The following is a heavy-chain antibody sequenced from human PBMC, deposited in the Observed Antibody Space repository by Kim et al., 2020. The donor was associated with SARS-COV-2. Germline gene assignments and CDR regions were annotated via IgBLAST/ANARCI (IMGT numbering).Heavy chain of an antibody. CDR1: GYTFTDYY. D-gene: IGHD6-19*01. V-gene: IGHV1-2*02. CDR2: INPNTGGT. Sequence: ASVKVSCKASGYTFTDYYIYWVRQAPGQGLEWVGWINPNTGGTSYAQRFQGRVTMTRDPSSSTAYMELSSLRSDDTALYFCARARYNSGWHPFDRWGQGT. CDR3: ARARYNSGWHPFDR. J-gene: IGHJ4*02.